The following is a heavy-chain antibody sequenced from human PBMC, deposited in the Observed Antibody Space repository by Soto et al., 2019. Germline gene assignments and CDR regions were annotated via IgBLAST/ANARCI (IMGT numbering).Heavy chain of an antibody. J-gene: IGHJ3*02. CDR1: GFTFSTYG. CDR2: VGSSSGPI. CDR3: ARVLSGSYYIDAFDI. V-gene: IGHV3-48*02. Sequence: GXSLILSCAASGFTFSTYGMNCVRQAPFKGLEWVSYVGSSSGPIYYADSVKGRFTISRDNAKNSLYLQMNSLRDEDTAVYYCARVLSGSYYIDAFDIWGQGTMVTVSS. D-gene: IGHD3-10*01.